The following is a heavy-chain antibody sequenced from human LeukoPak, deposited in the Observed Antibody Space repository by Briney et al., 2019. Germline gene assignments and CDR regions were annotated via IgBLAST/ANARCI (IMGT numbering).Heavy chain of an antibody. D-gene: IGHD4-17*01. Sequence: GGSLRLSCAASGFTFSSYAMSWVRQAPGKGLEWVGRSRNKANSYQTEYAASVKGRFTISRDDSKNSVDLEMNSLEIEDTAVYYCARETPVVNLGDWGQGTRVTVSS. J-gene: IGHJ4*02. CDR1: GFTFSSYA. CDR2: SRNKANSYQT. CDR3: ARETPVVNLGD. V-gene: IGHV3-72*01.